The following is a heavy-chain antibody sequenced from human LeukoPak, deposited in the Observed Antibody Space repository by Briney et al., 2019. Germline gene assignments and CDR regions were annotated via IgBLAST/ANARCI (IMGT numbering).Heavy chain of an antibody. CDR1: GYTFTSYY. CDR2: INPSGGSI. Sequence: VASVKVSCKASGYTFTSYYMHWVRQAPGQGLEWMGIINPSGGSISYAQKFQGRVTMTRDTSTSTVYMELSSLRSEDTAVYYCARGLVVVAARRAANWFDPWGQGTLVTVSS. CDR3: ARGLVVVAARRAANWFDP. V-gene: IGHV1-46*01. J-gene: IGHJ5*02. D-gene: IGHD2-15*01.